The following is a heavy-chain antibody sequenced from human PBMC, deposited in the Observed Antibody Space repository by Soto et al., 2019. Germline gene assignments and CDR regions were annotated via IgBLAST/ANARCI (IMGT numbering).Heavy chain of an antibody. V-gene: IGHV1-18*01. CDR1: GYAFTTYG. D-gene: IGHD1-1*01. J-gene: IGHJ4*02. CDR2: ISAHNGNT. Sequence: QVHLVQSGAEVKKPGASVKVSCKGSGYAFTTYGITWVRQAPGQGLEWMGWISAHNGNTNYAQKLQGRVTVTRHTSTRTAYMEMRSLRSAERAVYYCARGRYGDYWGQGDLVTVSS. CDR3: ARGRYGDY.